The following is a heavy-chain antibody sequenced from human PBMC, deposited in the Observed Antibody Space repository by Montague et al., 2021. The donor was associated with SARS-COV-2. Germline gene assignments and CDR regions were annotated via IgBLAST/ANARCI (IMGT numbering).Heavy chain of an antibody. Sequence: SLRLSCAASGFTFSSYGMHWVRQAPGKGLEWVAVIWYDGSNKYYADSVKGRFTISRDNSKNTLYLQMNSLRAEDTAVYYCARGRQDSSSWYGSYFDYWGQGTLVTVPS. CDR2: IWYDGSNK. D-gene: IGHD6-13*01. CDR3: ARGRQDSSSWYGSYFDY. J-gene: IGHJ4*02. V-gene: IGHV3-33*08. CDR1: GFTFSSYG.